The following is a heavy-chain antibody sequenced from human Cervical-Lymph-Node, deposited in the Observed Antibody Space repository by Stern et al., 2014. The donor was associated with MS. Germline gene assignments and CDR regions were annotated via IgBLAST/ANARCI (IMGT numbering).Heavy chain of an antibody. D-gene: IGHD3-10*01. J-gene: IGHJ4*02. CDR1: GFTSSDYY. CDR2: ISPSGNTV. Sequence: VQLVESGGGLVKPGGSLRLSCAASGFTSSDYYMTWIRQAPGKGLEWVSYISPSGNTVFYADSLKGPFTVSRDNAKNSLYLQMNSLTAEDTAVYYCARGEGYIDTMDYWGQGTLVTVSS. CDR3: ARGEGYIDTMDY. V-gene: IGHV3-11*01.